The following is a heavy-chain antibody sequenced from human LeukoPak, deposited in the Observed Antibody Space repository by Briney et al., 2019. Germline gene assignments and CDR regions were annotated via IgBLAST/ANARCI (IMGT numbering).Heavy chain of an antibody. CDR3: ARAWYSYGLPDAFDI. Sequence: PSETLSLTCAVSGGSISSGGYSWSWIRQPPGKGLESIGYIYHSGSTYYNPSLKSRVTISVDRSKNQFSLKLSSVTAADTAVYYCARAWYSYGLPDAFDIWGQGTMVTVSS. CDR2: IYHSGST. V-gene: IGHV4-30-2*01. CDR1: GGSISSGGYS. J-gene: IGHJ3*02. D-gene: IGHD5-18*01.